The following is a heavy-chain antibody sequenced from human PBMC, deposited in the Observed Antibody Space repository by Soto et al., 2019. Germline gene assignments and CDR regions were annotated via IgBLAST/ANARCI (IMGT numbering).Heavy chain of an antibody. Sequence: SETLSLTCTVSGGSISSSSYYWGWLRQPPGKGLEWIGCIYYSGSTYYNPSLKSRVTISVDTSKNQFSLKLSSVTAADTAVYYCARQSAPPTGFWDYMDVWGKGTTVTVSS. CDR3: ARQSAPPTGFWDYMDV. CDR1: GGSISSSSYY. V-gene: IGHV4-39*01. J-gene: IGHJ6*03. D-gene: IGHD1-1*01. CDR2: IYYSGST.